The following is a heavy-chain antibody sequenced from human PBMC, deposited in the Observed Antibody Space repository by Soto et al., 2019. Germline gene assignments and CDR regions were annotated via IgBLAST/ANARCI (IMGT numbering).Heavy chain of an antibody. D-gene: IGHD2-2*01. J-gene: IGHJ4*02. CDR3: ARGIYQLLSSRDY. CDR1: GFTFSSYA. CDR2: ISYDGSNK. V-gene: IGHV3-30-3*01. Sequence: QVQLVESGGGVVQPGRSLRLSCAASGFTFSSYAMHWVRQAPGKGLEWVAVISYDGSNKYYADSVKGRFTISRDNSKNTRYLQMNSLRAEDTAVYYCARGIYQLLSSRDYWGQGTLVTVSS.